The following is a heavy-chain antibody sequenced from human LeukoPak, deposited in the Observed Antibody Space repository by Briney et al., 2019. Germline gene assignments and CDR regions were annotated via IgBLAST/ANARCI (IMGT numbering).Heavy chain of an antibody. Sequence: ASVKVSCKASGYTFTSYGISWVRQAPGQGLEWMGWISAYNGNTNYAQKLQGRVTMTTDTSTSTAYMELRSLRSDDTAVYYCATSGYSYGLLWFGIWGQGTMVTVSS. J-gene: IGHJ3*02. V-gene: IGHV1-18*01. CDR2: ISAYNGNT. CDR1: GYTFTSYG. D-gene: IGHD5-18*01. CDR3: ATSGYSYGLLWFGI.